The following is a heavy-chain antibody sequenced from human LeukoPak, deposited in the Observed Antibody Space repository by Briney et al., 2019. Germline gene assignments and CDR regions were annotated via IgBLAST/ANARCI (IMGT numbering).Heavy chain of an antibody. CDR2: ISYDGSNK. Sequence: GRSLRLSCAASGFTFSSYAMHWVRQAPGKGLEWVAVISYDGSNKYYADSVKGRFTISRDNSKSTLYLQMNSLRAEDTAVYYCARGWDILTGYYGRHFDYWGQGTLVTVSS. CDR1: GFTFSSYA. J-gene: IGHJ4*02. CDR3: ARGWDILTGYYGRHFDY. D-gene: IGHD3-9*01. V-gene: IGHV3-30*04.